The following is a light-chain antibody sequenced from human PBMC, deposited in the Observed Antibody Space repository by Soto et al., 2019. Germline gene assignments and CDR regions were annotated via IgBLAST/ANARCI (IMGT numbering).Light chain of an antibody. CDR1: SSDVGGYNF. J-gene: IGLJ2*01. Sequence: QSALTQPASVSGSPGQSITISCTGTSSDVGGYNFVSWYQLHPGKAPKLMIYDVSNRPSGVSDRFSGSKSGNTASLTISGLQAEDEADYYCSSYTSSSTPEVFGGGTQLTVL. CDR3: SSYTSSSTPEV. V-gene: IGLV2-14*01. CDR2: DVS.